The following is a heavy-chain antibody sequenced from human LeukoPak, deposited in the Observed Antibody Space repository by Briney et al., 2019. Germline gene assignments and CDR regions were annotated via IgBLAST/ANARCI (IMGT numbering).Heavy chain of an antibody. J-gene: IGHJ5*02. Sequence: GASVKVSSKASGYTFTSYYMHWVRQAPGQGLEWMGIINPSGGSTSYAQKFQGRVTMTRDTSTSTVYMELSSLRSEDTAVYYCARDKSSPRITMVRWGRWFDPWGQGTLVTVSS. CDR1: GYTFTSYY. V-gene: IGHV1-46*01. CDR3: ARDKSSPRITMVRWGRWFDP. D-gene: IGHD3-10*01. CDR2: INPSGGST.